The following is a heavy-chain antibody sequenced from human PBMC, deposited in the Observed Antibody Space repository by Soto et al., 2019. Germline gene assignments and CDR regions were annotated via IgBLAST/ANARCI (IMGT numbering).Heavy chain of an antibody. CDR3: ARRPTDYYYGMDV. V-gene: IGHV1-69*13. J-gene: IGHJ6*02. Sequence: SVKVSCKASGGTFSSYAISWVRQAPGQGLEWMGGIIPIFGTANYAQKFQGRVTITADESTSTAYMELSSLRSEDTAVYYCARRPTDYYYGMDVWGQGTKVTVSS. D-gene: IGHD2-21*02. CDR2: IIPIFGTA. CDR1: GGTFSSYA.